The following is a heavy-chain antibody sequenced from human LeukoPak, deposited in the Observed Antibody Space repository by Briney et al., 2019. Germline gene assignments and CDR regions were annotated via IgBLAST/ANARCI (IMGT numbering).Heavy chain of an antibody. Sequence: PGGSPRLSCAPSGFTFSSYSMHWVRQAPGKGLEWVSSISSSSSYIYYADSVKGRFTISRDNAKNSLYLQMNSLRGEDTAVYYCARDGLDGYNSGWYPEYWGQGTLVTVSS. D-gene: IGHD6-19*01. J-gene: IGHJ4*02. CDR2: ISSSSSYI. CDR3: ARDGLDGYNSGWYPEY. V-gene: IGHV3-21*01. CDR1: GFTFSSYS.